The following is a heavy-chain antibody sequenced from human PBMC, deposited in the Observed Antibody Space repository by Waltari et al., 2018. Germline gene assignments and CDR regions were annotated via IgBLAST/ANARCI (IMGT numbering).Heavy chain of an antibody. J-gene: IGHJ4*02. CDR1: GGPFSSYA. V-gene: IGHV1-69*01. CDR2: IIPIFGTA. CDR3: ARGEMAPSFFDY. D-gene: IGHD1-26*01. Sequence: QVQLVQSGAAVKKPGSSVKVSCKASGGPFSSYAIRWVRQAPGQGLEWMGGIIPIFGTANYAQKFQGRVTITADESTSTAYMELSSLRSEDTAVYYCARGEMAPSFFDYWGQGTLVTVSS.